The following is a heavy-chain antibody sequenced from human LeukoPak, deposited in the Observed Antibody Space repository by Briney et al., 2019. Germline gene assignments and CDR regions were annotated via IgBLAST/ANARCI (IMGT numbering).Heavy chain of an antibody. CDR2: ISSSGSGSNI. V-gene: IGHV3-48*03. CDR3: AKDPYNWNYFTVFDP. J-gene: IGHJ5*02. CDR1: GFTFRSYE. D-gene: IGHD1-7*01. Sequence: GGSLRLSCAASGFTFRSYEMNWVRQAPGKGLEWVSYISSSGSGSNIYYADSVKGRFTISRDNAKNSLYLQMYSLRAEDTAVYYCAKDPYNWNYFTVFDPWGQGTLVTVSS.